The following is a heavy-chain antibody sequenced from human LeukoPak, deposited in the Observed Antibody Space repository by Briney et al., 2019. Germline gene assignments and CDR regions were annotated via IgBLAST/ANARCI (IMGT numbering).Heavy chain of an antibody. J-gene: IGHJ4*02. D-gene: IGHD5-18*01. Sequence: SETLSLTCTVSGGSISSYYWSWIRQPAGKGLEWIGRIYTSGSTNYNPSLKSRVTMSVDTSKNQFSLKLSSVTAADTAVYYCARGPSGPYREGTAMVAYYFDYWGQGTLVTVSS. CDR1: GGSISSYY. V-gene: IGHV4-4*07. CDR2: IYTSGST. CDR3: ARGPSGPYREGTAMVAYYFDY.